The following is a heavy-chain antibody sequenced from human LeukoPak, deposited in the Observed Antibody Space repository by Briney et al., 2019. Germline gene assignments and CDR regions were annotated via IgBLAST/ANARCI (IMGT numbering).Heavy chain of an antibody. D-gene: IGHD1-26*01. CDR3: ASTPLVGVDAFDI. V-gene: IGHV4-59*08. J-gene: IGHJ3*02. CDR1: GGSISSYY. Sequence: SETLSLTCTVSGGSISSYYWSWIRQPPGKGLEWIGYIYYSGSTNYNPSLKSRVTISVDTSKNQFSLKLSSVTAADTAVYYCASTPLVGVDAFDIWGRGTMVTVSS. CDR2: IYYSGST.